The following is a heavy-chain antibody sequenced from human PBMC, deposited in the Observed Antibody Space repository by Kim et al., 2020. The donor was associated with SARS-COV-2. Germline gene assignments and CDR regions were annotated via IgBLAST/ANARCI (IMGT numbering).Heavy chain of an antibody. J-gene: IGHJ4*02. CDR1: GFTFSSYA. D-gene: IGHD2-21*02. CDR3: AKDPKHIVVVTAPDGL. CDR2: ISGSGGST. Sequence: GGSLRLSCAASGFTFSSYAMSWVRQAPGKGLEWVSAISGSGGSTYYADSVKGRFTISRDNSKNTLYLQMNSLRAEDTAVYYCAKDPKHIVVVTAPDGLWGQGTLVTVSS. V-gene: IGHV3-23*01.